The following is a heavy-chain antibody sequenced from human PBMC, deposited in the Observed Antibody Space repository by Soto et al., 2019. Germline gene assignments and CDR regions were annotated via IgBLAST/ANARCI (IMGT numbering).Heavy chain of an antibody. CDR3: ARVFTGTTYGFDY. D-gene: IGHD4-17*01. CDR1: GGSISTYY. CDR2: IYSSGIT. J-gene: IGHJ4*02. V-gene: IGHV4-59*01. Sequence: QVQLQESGPGLVKPSETLSLTCPVSGGSISTYYWSWIRQPPGKGLEWIGSIYSSGITNYNPSLKSRGTISEDTSKNQFSLKLTSVTAADTAVYYCARVFTGTTYGFDYWGQGTLVTVSS.